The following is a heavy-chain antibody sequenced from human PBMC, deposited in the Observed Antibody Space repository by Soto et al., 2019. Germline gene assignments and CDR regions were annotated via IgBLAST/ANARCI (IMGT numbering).Heavy chain of an antibody. CDR3: ARDENYGDPYYYYYMDV. D-gene: IGHD4-17*01. V-gene: IGHV3-33*01. J-gene: IGHJ6*03. Sequence: QVQLVESGGGVVQPGRSLRLSCAASGFTFSSYGMHWVRQAPGKGLEWVAVIWYDGSNKYYADSVKGRFTISRDNSKNTLYLQMNRLIAEDTAVYYCARDENYGDPYYYYYMDVWGKVTTLTLSS. CDR1: GFTFSSYG. CDR2: IWYDGSNK.